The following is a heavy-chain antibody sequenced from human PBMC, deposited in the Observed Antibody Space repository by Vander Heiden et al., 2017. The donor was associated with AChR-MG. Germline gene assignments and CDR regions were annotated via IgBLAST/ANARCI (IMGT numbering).Heavy chain of an antibody. Sequence: EVQLLESGGGLVQPGGSLRLSCAASGSTFSGYGMRWVRQAPGKGLGGVSAISGSGGSTYYANSVKGRFTISRDNSKNTLYLQMNSLRAEDTAVYYCAKEMVGATYYYYMDVWGKGTTVTVSS. V-gene: IGHV3-23*01. CDR3: AKEMVGATYYYYMDV. D-gene: IGHD1-26*01. CDR2: ISGSGGST. CDR1: GSTFSGYG. J-gene: IGHJ6*03.